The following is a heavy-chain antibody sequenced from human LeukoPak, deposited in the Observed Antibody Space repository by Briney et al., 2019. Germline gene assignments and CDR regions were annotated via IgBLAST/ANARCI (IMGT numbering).Heavy chain of an antibody. D-gene: IGHD3-22*01. CDR2: ISSSGSTI. Sequence: GGSLRLSCAASGFTFSSYSMSWIRQAPGKGLEWVSYISSSGSTIYYADSVKGRFTISRDNAKNSLYLQMNSLRAEDTAVYYCASDSSGFGGVDYAFDIWGQGTMVTVSS. CDR3: ASDSSGFGGVDYAFDI. CDR1: GFTFSSYS. J-gene: IGHJ3*02. V-gene: IGHV3-48*04.